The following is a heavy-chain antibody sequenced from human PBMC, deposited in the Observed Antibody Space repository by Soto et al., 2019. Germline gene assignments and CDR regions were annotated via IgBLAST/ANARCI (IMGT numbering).Heavy chain of an antibody. CDR1: GGSVSSGDYY. CDR2: IYYSGST. Sequence: PSETLSLTCTVSGGSVSSGDYYWSWIRQPPGKGLEWIGNIYYSGSTNYNPSLKSRATISVDTSKNQFSLKVSSATAADTAVYYCAREGAGGKKFDSWGQGTLVTVSS. CDR3: AREGAGGKKFDS. V-gene: IGHV4-61*08. J-gene: IGHJ4*02. D-gene: IGHD1-26*01.